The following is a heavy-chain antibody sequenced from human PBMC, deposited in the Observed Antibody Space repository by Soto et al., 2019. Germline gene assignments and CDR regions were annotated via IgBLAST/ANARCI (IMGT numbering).Heavy chain of an antibody. CDR3: ARPPNYYDSRGYYGY. V-gene: IGHV3-21*01. Sequence: PGGSLRLSCAASGFTFSSYSMNWFRQAPGKGLEWVSSISSSSSYIYYADSVKGRFTISRDNAKNSLYLQMNSMRAEDTAVYYCARPPNYYDSRGYYGYWGLGTLVTVS. CDR1: GFTFSSYS. D-gene: IGHD3-22*01. J-gene: IGHJ4*02. CDR2: ISSSSSYI.